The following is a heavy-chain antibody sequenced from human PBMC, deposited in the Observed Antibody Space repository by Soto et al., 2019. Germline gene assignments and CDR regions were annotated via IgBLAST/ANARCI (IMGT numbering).Heavy chain of an antibody. V-gene: IGHV1-69*13. D-gene: IGHD2-21*02. J-gene: IGHJ4*02. Sequence: GASVKVSCKASGGTFSSYAISWVRQAPGQGLEWMGGIIPIFGTANYAQKFQGRVTITADESTSTAYMELSSLRSEDTAVYYCASLAGDCGGDCYPIDYWGQGTLVTVSS. CDR2: IIPIFGTA. CDR1: GGTFSSYA. CDR3: ASLAGDCGGDCYPIDY.